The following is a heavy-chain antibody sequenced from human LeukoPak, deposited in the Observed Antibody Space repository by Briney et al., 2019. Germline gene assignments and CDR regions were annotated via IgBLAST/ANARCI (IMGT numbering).Heavy chain of an antibody. D-gene: IGHD6-19*01. V-gene: IGHV3-30-3*01. CDR1: GFTFSSYA. Sequence: GGTLRLSCAASGFTFSSYAMHWVRQAPGKGLEWVAVISYDGSNKYYADSVKGRFTISRDNSKNTLYLQMDSLRAEDTAVYYCASALPTIAVAPDYWGQGTLVTVSS. CDR3: ASALPTIAVAPDY. CDR2: ISYDGSNK. J-gene: IGHJ4*02.